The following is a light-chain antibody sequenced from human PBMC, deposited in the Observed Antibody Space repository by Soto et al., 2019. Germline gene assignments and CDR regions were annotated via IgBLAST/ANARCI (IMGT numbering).Light chain of an antibody. Sequence: DIVMTQSPDSLAVSPGERATINCRSGQSILYSSNNRNYLAWYQQKPGQPPKLLIYWASTRESGVPDRFSGSGSGTDFTLTISSLQAEDVAVYYCQQYYSTPTFGQGTKVDIK. CDR1: QSILYSSNNRNY. CDR2: WAS. CDR3: QQYYSTPT. V-gene: IGKV4-1*01. J-gene: IGKJ1*01.